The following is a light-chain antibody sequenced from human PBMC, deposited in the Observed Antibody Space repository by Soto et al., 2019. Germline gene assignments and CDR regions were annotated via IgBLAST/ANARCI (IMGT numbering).Light chain of an antibody. Sequence: QSVLTQPASVSGSPGRSITISCTKTSSDVGGYDFVSWYQHHPGKAPRLMTYDVSHRPSGVSDRFSASKSGNTASLTISGLLAEDEADYYCSSYTSSSTYVFGTGTKVTVL. CDR2: DVS. CDR3: SSYTSSSTYV. J-gene: IGLJ1*01. CDR1: SSDVGGYDF. V-gene: IGLV2-14*03.